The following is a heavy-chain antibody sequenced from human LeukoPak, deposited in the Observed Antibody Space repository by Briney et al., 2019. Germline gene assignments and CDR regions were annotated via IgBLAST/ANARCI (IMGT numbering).Heavy chain of an antibody. J-gene: IGHJ4*02. CDR2: IRYDGSNK. CDR3: ARTIVVVPAAKAGGDY. V-gene: IGHV3-30*02. D-gene: IGHD2-2*01. Sequence: GGSLRLSCAASGFTFSSYSMHWVRQAPGKGLEWVAFIRYDGSNKYYADSVKGRFTISRDNSKNTLYLQMNSLRAEDTAVYYCARTIVVVPAAKAGGDYWGQGTLVTVSS. CDR1: GFTFSSYS.